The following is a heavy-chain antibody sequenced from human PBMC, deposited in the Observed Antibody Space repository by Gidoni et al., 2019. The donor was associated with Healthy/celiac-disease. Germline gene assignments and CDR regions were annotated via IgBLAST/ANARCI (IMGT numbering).Heavy chain of an antibody. V-gene: IGHV3-30*18. CDR3: AKDELRYCSSTSCYALDY. CDR1: GFTFIRYG. CDR2: ISYDGSNK. D-gene: IGHD2-2*01. Sequence: QVQLVESGGGVVQPGRSLRLSCAASGFTFIRYGMHWVRQAPGKGLEWVAVISYDGSNKYYADSVKGRLTIYRDNSKNTLYLQMNSLRAEDTAVYYCAKDELRYCSSTSCYALDYWGQGTLVTVSS. J-gene: IGHJ4*02.